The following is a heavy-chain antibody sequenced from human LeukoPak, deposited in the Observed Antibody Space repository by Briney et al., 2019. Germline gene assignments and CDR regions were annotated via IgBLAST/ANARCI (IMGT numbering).Heavy chain of an antibody. J-gene: IGHJ4*02. V-gene: IGHV3-7*01. CDR3: ARDSSPRYSGYDWVF. CDR1: GFAFSDYW. CDR2: INQDGSQT. D-gene: IGHD5-12*01. Sequence: PGGSLRLSCTASGFAFSDYWMSWVRQAPGKGLEWLANINQDGSQTSYVDSVRGRFTVSRDNPKNSLYLQMNSLRADDTAVYYCARDSSPRYSGYDWVFWGRGTLVTVPS.